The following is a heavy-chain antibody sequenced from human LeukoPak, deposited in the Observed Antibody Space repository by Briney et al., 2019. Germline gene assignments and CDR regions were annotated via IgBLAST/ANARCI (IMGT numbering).Heavy chain of an antibody. D-gene: IGHD2-2*01. V-gene: IGHV3-21*01. CDR2: ISSSSSYI. CDR1: GFTFSSYS. J-gene: IGHJ3*02. Sequence: GGSLRLSCAASGFTFSSYSMNWVRQAPGKGLEWVSSISSSSSYIYYADSVKGRFTISRDNAKNSLYLQMNSLRAEDTAVYYCARDFGGGIDIVVVPARTGAFDIWGQGTMVTVSS. CDR3: ARDFGGGIDIVVVPARTGAFDI.